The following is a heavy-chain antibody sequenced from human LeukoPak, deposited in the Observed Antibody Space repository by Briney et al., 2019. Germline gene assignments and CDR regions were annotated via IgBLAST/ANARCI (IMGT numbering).Heavy chain of an antibody. J-gene: IGHJ4*02. D-gene: IGHD3-16*01. CDR1: GFIFISYG. Sequence: GGSLRLSCAASGFIFISYGMHWVRQAPGKGLEWVAFIRYDGSNTYYADSVKGRFTISRDNSKNTLFLHMNSLRVEDTAIYYCARDRLGAMLFFDSWGQGTLVTVSS. V-gene: IGHV3-30*02. CDR2: IRYDGSNT. CDR3: ARDRLGAMLFFDS.